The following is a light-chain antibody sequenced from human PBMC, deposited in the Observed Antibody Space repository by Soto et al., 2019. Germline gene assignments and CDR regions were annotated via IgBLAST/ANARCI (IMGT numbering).Light chain of an antibody. CDR3: QQLNSYPTIT. V-gene: IGKV1-9*01. Sequence: IQLTQSPSSLSASVGDRVTITCRSSQGISSYLAWYQQKPRKAPKLLIYAASTLQSGVPSRFSGSGSGTEFTLTISSLQPEDFATYYCQQLNSYPTITFGQGTRLEIK. CDR2: AAS. CDR1: QGISSY. J-gene: IGKJ5*01.